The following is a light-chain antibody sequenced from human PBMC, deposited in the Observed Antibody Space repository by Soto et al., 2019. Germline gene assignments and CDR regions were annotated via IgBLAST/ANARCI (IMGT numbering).Light chain of an antibody. Sequence: QSVLTQPPSVSAASGQKITISCSGSSSNIGSNFVSWYQQLPGTAPKLLIYDNNKRPSGIPDRFSGSKSGTSATLGITGLQTGDEADYYCGTWDTTLSGEVFGTGTKVTVL. V-gene: IGLV1-51*01. CDR1: SSNIGSNF. CDR3: GTWDTTLSGEV. J-gene: IGLJ1*01. CDR2: DNN.